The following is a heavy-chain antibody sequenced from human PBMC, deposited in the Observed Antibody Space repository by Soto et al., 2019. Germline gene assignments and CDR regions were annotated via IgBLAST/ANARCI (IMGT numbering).Heavy chain of an antibody. CDR1: GGSIGSSNW. J-gene: IGHJ4*02. Sequence: SETLSLTCAVSGGSIGSSNWWSWVRQPPGKGLEWIGEIYHSGSTNYNPSLKSRVTISVDKSKNQFSLKLSSVTAADTAVYYCARSVSSDSPSLRYWGQGTLVTVSS. V-gene: IGHV4-4*02. CDR3: ARSVSSDSPSLRY. D-gene: IGHD2-21*02. CDR2: IYHSGST.